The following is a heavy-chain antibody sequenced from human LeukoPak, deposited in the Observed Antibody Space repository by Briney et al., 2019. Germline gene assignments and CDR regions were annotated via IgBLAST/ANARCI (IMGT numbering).Heavy chain of an antibody. CDR3: AELGITMIGGV. V-gene: IGHV3-48*03. J-gene: IGHJ6*04. CDR2: ISSSGSTI. Sequence: GGSLTHSCAATGFTFSSYEMNWVRQAPGKGLEWVSYISSSGSTIYYADSVKGRFTISRDNAKNSLYLQMNSLRAEDTAVYYCAELGITMIGGVWGKGTTVTISS. D-gene: IGHD3-10*02. CDR1: GFTFSSYE.